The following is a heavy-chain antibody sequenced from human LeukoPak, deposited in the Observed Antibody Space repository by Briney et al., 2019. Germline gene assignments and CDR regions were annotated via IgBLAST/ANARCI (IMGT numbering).Heavy chain of an antibody. Sequence: ASVKVSCKASGYTFTSYYMHWVRQAPGQGLEWMGIINPSGGSTSYAQKFQGRVTMTRDTSTSTVYMELSSLRSGDTAVYYCARVVGIAAAGYWGQGTLVTVSS. V-gene: IGHV1-46*01. CDR1: GYTFTSYY. D-gene: IGHD6-13*01. CDR2: INPSGGST. CDR3: ARVVGIAAAGY. J-gene: IGHJ4*02.